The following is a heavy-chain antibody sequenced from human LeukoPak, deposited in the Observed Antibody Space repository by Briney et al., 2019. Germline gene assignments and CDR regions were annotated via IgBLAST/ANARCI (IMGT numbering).Heavy chain of an antibody. CDR3: ATTSPYDFWSGYSSYYYYMDV. CDR1: GGTFSSYA. CDR2: IIPIFGTA. D-gene: IGHD3-3*01. J-gene: IGHJ6*03. Sequence: ASVKVSCKASGGTFSSYAISWVRQAPGQGLEWMGGIIPIFGTANYAQKFQGRVTITADKSTSTAYMELSSLRSEDTAVYYCATTSPYDFWSGYSSYYYYMDVWGKGTTVTVSS. V-gene: IGHV1-69*06.